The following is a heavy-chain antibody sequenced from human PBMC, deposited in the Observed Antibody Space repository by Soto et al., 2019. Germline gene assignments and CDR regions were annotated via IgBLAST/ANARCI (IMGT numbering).Heavy chain of an antibody. CDR3: AKNGLLWFGELYVDP. Sequence: PGGSLRLSCAASGFTFSSYGMHWVRQAPGKGLEWVAVISYDGSNKYYADSVKGRFTISRDNSKNTLYLQMNSLRAEDTAVYYCAKNGLLWFGELYVDPWGQGTLVTVPQ. CDR2: ISYDGSNK. V-gene: IGHV3-30*18. J-gene: IGHJ5*02. CDR1: GFTFSSYG. D-gene: IGHD3-10*01.